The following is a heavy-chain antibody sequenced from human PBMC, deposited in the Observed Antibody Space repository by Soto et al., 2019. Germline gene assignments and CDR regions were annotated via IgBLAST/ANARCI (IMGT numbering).Heavy chain of an antibody. J-gene: IGHJ5*02. CDR2: IKPDESEK. CDR1: GFTFSDSW. CDR3: VRGGSNYAS. V-gene: IGHV3-7*01. D-gene: IGHD4-4*01. Sequence: EVQLVESGGGLVQPGVSLRLSCTASGFTFSDSWMTWVRQAPGKGLEWVARIKPDESEKKYADSVKGRFSISRDNAKNSMDVQMDSLRGEDTAVYYCVRGGSNYASWGQGPLVTVSS.